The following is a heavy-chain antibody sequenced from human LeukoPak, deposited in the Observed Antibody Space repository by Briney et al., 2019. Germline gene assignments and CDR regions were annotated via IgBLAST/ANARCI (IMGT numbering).Heavy chain of an antibody. D-gene: IGHD6-19*01. Sequence: GGSLRLSCAASGFTFSDYYMSWIRQAPGKGLEWVSYISSSGSTIYYADSVKGRFTISRDNAKNSLYLQMNSLRAEDTAVYYCARDQKAHYSSGYVDYWGQGTLVTVSS. CDR2: ISSSGSTI. V-gene: IGHV3-11*01. CDR1: GFTFSDYY. CDR3: ARDQKAHYSSGYVDY. J-gene: IGHJ4*02.